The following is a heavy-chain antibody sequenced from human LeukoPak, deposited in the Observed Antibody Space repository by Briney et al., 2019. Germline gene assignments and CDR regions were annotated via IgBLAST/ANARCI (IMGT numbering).Heavy chain of an antibody. CDR3: AKDHCGDCQNVFDY. CDR1: GFTFSSYG. Sequence: GRSLRLSCAASGFTFSSYGMHWVRQAPGKGLEWVAVISYDGNKIHYTESVKGRFTISRDNSKNTLYLQMSSLRDEDTAVYYCAKDHCGDCQNVFDYWGQGTLATVSS. J-gene: IGHJ4*02. V-gene: IGHV3-30*18. D-gene: IGHD2-21*02. CDR2: ISYDGNKI.